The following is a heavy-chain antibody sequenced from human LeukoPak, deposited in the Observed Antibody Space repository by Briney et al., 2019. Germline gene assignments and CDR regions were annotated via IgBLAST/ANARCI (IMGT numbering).Heavy chain of an antibody. CDR3: AKSLPPGYMDV. J-gene: IGHJ6*03. V-gene: IGHV3-23*01. CDR2: ISGSVGST. D-gene: IGHD7-27*01. CDR1: GFTFSSYA. Sequence: GGSLRLSCAASGFTFSSYAMSCVRQPPGKLLEWVSSISGSVGSTYYADSVKGAFTISRDNSKNTLYVQMNSLRAEDTVVYYCAKSLPPGYMDVWGKGTTVTVSS.